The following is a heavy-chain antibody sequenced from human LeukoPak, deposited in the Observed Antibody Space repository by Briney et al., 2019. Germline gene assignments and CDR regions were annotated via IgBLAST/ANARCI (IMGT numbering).Heavy chain of an antibody. CDR1: RFIFSSYE. J-gene: IGHJ4*02. CDR3: ARTMYGVYSGSNDF. D-gene: IGHD4-17*01. V-gene: IGHV3-48*03. CDR2: ISRSGNTI. Sequence: GGSLRLSCAASRFIFSSYEMNWVRQAPGKGLEWVSYISRSGNTIDYADSVKGRFTISRDNAKRSLYLQMNSLRAEGTAVYYCARTMYGVYSGSNDFWGQGILVTVSA.